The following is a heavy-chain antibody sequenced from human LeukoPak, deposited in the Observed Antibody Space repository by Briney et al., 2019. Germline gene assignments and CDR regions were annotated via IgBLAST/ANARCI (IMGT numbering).Heavy chain of an antibody. CDR3: ARVSRGGLRYFDWLLWYFDL. CDR1: GGSISSYY. Sequence: PSETLSLTCTVSGGSISSYYWSWIRQPPGKGLEWIGYIYYSGSANYNHSLKSRVTISVDTSKNQFSLKLSSVTAADTAVYYCARVSRGGLRYFDWLLWYFDLWGRGTLVTVSS. D-gene: IGHD3-9*01. CDR2: IYYSGSA. V-gene: IGHV4-59*01. J-gene: IGHJ2*01.